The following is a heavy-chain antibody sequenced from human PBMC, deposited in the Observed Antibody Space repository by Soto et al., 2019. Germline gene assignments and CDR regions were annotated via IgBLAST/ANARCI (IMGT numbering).Heavy chain of an antibody. Sequence: ASVKVSCKASGYTFTGYYMHWVRQAPGQGLEWMGWINPNSGGTNYAQKFQGRVTMTRDTSISTAYMELSRLRSDDTAVYYCASRDDGYCGGGSCYSLDHWGQGTLVTVSS. CDR1: GYTFTGYY. CDR2: INPNSGGT. D-gene: IGHD2-15*01. J-gene: IGHJ4*02. V-gene: IGHV1-2*02. CDR3: ASRDDGYCGGGSCYSLDH.